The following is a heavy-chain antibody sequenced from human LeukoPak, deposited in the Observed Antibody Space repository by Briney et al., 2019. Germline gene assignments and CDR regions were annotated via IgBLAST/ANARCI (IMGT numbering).Heavy chain of an antibody. CDR1: GGSFSGYY. D-gene: IGHD6-19*01. CDR2: INHSGST. J-gene: IGHJ3*02. V-gene: IGHV4-34*01. CDR3: ARDGGSSGWSHPNDAFDI. Sequence: SETLSLTCAVYGGSFSGYYWSWIRQPPGKGLEWIGEINHSGSTNYNPSLKSRVTISVDTSKNQFSLKLSSVTAADTAVYYCARDGGSSGWSHPNDAFDIWGQGTMVTVSS.